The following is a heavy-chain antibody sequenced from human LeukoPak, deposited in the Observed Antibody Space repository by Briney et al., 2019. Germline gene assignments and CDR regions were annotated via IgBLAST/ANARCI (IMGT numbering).Heavy chain of an antibody. D-gene: IGHD1-26*01. CDR2: IGTRSNPI. Sequence: KPGGSLRLSCAASGFSFSVFYMSWIRQAPGMRREWISYIGTRSNPIYYADSVKGRFTIYRDDAKNSLYLHMNRLRDQDTAVYFCAREARGSGRDFDYWGQGILVTVSS. V-gene: IGHV3-11*01. CDR3: AREARGSGRDFDY. J-gene: IGHJ4*02. CDR1: GFSFSVFY.